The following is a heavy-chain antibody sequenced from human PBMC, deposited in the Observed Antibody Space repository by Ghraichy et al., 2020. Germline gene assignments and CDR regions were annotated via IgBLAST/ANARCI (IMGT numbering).Heavy chain of an antibody. CDR2: TYYRSERYY. V-gene: IGHV6-1*01. J-gene: IGHJ4*02. Sequence: SETLSLTCAISGDSVSSNTAYWNWVRQSPSRGLEWLGRTYYRSERYYDYAVSVKSRVTFIPDTSRNQVSLELKSVTPADTAVYYCARYKPDRPKAGNSDYWCQGTLVTVSS. CDR3: ARYKPDRPKAGNSDY. CDR1: GDSVSSNTAY. D-gene: IGHD4-23*01.